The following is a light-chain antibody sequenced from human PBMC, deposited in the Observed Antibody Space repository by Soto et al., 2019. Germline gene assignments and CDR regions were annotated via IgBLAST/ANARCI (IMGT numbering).Light chain of an antibody. CDR2: KAS. V-gene: IGKV1-5*03. J-gene: IGKJ2*01. Sequence: DIQMTQSPSTLSASVGDRVTITCRASQTISNWLAWYQQRPGKAPNHLIYKASSLECGVSSRFSGSGLGTEFTLTISSLQPDDFATYYCQHYNSYPYTFGQGTKLEIK. CDR1: QTISNW. CDR3: QHYNSYPYT.